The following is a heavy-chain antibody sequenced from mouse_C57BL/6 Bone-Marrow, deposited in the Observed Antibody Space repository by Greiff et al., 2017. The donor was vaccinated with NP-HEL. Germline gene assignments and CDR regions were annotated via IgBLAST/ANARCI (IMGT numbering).Heavy chain of an antibody. Sequence: EVKLVESGGDLVKPGGSLKLSCAASGFTFSSYGMSWVRQTPDKRLEWVATISSGGRYPYYPDSVTWRFTISRDNAKNTLYLQMSSLKSEDTAMYYCARQADYYGSSYVDYAMDYWGQGTSVTVSS. V-gene: IGHV5-6*02. CDR3: ARQADYYGSSYVDYAMDY. J-gene: IGHJ4*01. CDR1: GFTFSSYG. D-gene: IGHD1-1*01. CDR2: ISSGGRYP.